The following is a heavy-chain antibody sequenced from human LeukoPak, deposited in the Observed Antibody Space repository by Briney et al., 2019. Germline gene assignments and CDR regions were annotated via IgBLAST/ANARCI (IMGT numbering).Heavy chain of an antibody. CDR3: ARTRPGSSGGKVLGHWFDP. Sequence: GASVKVSCKASGYTFTSYGISWVRQAPGQGLEWMGWISAYNGNTNYAQKFQGRVTMTRDTSISTAYMELSRLRFDDTAVYYCARTRPGSSGGKVLGHWFDPWGQGTLVTVSS. V-gene: IGHV1-18*01. CDR1: GYTFTSYG. CDR2: ISAYNGNT. D-gene: IGHD2-15*01. J-gene: IGHJ5*02.